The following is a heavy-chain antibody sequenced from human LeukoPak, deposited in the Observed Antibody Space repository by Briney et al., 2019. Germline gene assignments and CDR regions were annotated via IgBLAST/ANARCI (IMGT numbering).Heavy chain of an antibody. J-gene: IGHJ4*02. CDR1: GFTVSSNY. D-gene: IGHD5-12*01. V-gene: IGHV3-53*01. CDR3: ARGEGGYDSNFDF. CDR2: IYSGGST. Sequence: GTSLRLSCAASGFTVSSNYMSWVRQAPGKGLEWVSVIYSGGSTYYAESVRGRFTISRGNSKNTLYLQMNSLRAEDTAVYYCARGEGGYDSNFDFWGQGTLVTVSS.